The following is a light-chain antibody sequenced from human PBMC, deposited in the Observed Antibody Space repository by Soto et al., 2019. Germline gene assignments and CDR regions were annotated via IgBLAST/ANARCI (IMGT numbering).Light chain of an antibody. CDR3: QQYAGSPWT. J-gene: IGKJ5*01. CDR2: DAS. V-gene: IGKV3-20*01. Sequence: VLTQSPGTLSLSPGERATLSCRASQSVTGTYLAWYQQKPGQAPRLLIYDASNRATGIPARFSGSGSGTDFTLTISRLEPEDFAVYYCQQYAGSPWTFGQGTRLEIK. CDR1: QSVTGTY.